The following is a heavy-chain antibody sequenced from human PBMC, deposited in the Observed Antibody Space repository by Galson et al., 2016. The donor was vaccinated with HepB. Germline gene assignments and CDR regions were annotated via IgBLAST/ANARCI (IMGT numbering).Heavy chain of an antibody. CDR1: GYTFTVYY. J-gene: IGHJ4*02. D-gene: IGHD2-15*01. CDR2: INPNSGDT. Sequence: SVNVSCKASGYTFTVYYMHWVRQAPGQGLEWMGRINPNSGDTNFAQNFQGRVTMTRDTSISTAYMELSRLRSDDTAVYYCARIGSNHNFDYWGQGTLVTVSS. CDR3: ARIGSNHNFDY. V-gene: IGHV1-2*06.